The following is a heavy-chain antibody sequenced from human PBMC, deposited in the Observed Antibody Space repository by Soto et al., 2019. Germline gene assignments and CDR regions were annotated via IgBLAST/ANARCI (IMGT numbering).Heavy chain of an antibody. V-gene: IGHV4-34*01. CDR2: INHSGST. J-gene: IGHJ6*02. D-gene: IGHD2-2*01. CDR3: ARGHGNLGYCSSTSRYRQPYYYYYYGMDV. CDR1: GGSFSGYY. Sequence: PSETLSLTCAVYGGSFSGYYWSWIRQPPGKGLEWIGEINHSGSTNYNPSLKSRVTISVDTSKNQFSLKLSSVTAADTAVYYCARGHGNLGYCSSTSRYRQPYYYYYYGMDVWGQGTTVTVSS.